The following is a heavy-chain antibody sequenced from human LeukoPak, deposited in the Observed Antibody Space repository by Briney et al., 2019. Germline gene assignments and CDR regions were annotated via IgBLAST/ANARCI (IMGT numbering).Heavy chain of an antibody. CDR3: ARDSCSSTSCRKKFDN. CDR1: GDSISSANYY. CDR2: IYFSGST. Sequence: SETLSLTCTVSGDSISSANYYWGWVRQPPGKGLEWIGSIYFSGSTYYNPSLKNRVTISVETSKVQFSLKLSSVTAADTAVYYCARDSCSSTSCRKKFDNWGQGTLVTVSS. V-gene: IGHV4-39*07. D-gene: IGHD2-2*01. J-gene: IGHJ4*02.